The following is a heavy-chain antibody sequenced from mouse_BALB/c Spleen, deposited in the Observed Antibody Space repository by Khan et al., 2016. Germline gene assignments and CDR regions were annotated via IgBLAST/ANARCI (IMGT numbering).Heavy chain of an antibody. CDR2: IDPVNGET. V-gene: IGHV14-3*02. D-gene: IGHD2-1*01. Sequence: VQLKESGAELVKPGASVKLSCAASGFNIKDTYMNWVKQRPEQGLEWIGRIDPVNGETKYDPKFQGKATITADTSSNTAYLQLSSLTSEDTAVYHCIRGDYYGNQFAYWGQGTLVTVSA. CDR3: IRGDYYGNQFAY. J-gene: IGHJ3*01. CDR1: GFNIKDTY.